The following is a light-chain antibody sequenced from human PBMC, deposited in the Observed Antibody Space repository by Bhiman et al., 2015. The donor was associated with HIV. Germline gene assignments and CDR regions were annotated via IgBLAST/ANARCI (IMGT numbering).Light chain of an antibody. V-gene: IGLV1-40*01. Sequence: QSVLTQPPSVSGAPGQRVTISCTGSSSNIGAGYDVHWYQQLPGTAPKLLVYGNINRPSGVPDRFSGSKSGTSASLAITGLQAEDEADYYCQSYDSSLNDYVFGIGTKVTVL. CDR3: QSYDSSLNDYV. J-gene: IGLJ1*01. CDR1: SSNIGAGYD. CDR2: GNI.